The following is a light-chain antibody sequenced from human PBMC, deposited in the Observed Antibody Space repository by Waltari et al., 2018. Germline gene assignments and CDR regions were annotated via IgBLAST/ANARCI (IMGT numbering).Light chain of an antibody. V-gene: IGKV1-39*01. CDR3: QQSYSIPFT. J-gene: IGKJ2*01. CDR1: QNINRF. Sequence: DIQMTQSPSPLPASVGDRVTITCRTSQNINRFLNWYQHKPGEAPKLLIYTASSMQGGVPSRFSGSGSGTEFSLTISSLQPEDFATYYCQQSYSIPFTFGQGTKVEIK. CDR2: TAS.